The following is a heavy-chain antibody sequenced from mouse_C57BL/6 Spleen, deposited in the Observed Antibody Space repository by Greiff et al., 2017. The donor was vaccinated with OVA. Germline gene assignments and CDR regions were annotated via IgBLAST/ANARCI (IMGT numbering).Heavy chain of an antibody. CDR1: GYTFTDYY. Sequence: EVKLQQSEPELVKPGASVKISCTASGYTFTDYYMNWVKQSHGKSLEWIGDINPNNGGTSYNQKFKGKATLTVDKSSSTAYMELRSLTSEDSVVYYGAPGHGSSYWFAYWGQGTLVTVSA. CDR2: INPNNGGT. D-gene: IGHD1-1*01. J-gene: IGHJ3*01. CDR3: APGHGSSYWFAY. V-gene: IGHV1-26*01.